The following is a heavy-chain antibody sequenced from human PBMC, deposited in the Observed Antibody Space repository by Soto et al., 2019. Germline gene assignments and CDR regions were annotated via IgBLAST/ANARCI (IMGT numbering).Heavy chain of an antibody. CDR3: ARETYYHDRGGPWFDP. J-gene: IGHJ5*02. D-gene: IGHD3-22*01. CDR2: IYYSGST. V-gene: IGHV4-59*01. Sequence: SETLSLTCTVSGGSISSYYWSWIRQPPGKGLEWIGYIYYSGSTNYNPSLKSRVTISVDTSKNQFSLKLSSVTAADTAVYYCARETYYHDRGGPWFDPWGQGTLVTVSS. CDR1: GGSISSYY.